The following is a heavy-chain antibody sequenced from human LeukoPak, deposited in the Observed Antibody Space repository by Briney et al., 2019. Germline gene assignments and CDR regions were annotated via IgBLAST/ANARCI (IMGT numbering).Heavy chain of an antibody. CDR1: GFNFSSYS. D-gene: IGHD3-3*01. CDR2: IRTSSRTI. J-gene: IGHJ4*02. CDR3: ARDGYDFWSDYPTTLDY. Sequence: GGSLRLSCAASGFNFSSYSMNWVRQAPGKGLEWVSYIRTSSRTIYYADSVKGRFTISRDNAKNSLFLQMNSLRAEDTAVYYCARDGYDFWSDYPTTLDYWGQGTLVTVSS. V-gene: IGHV3-48*01.